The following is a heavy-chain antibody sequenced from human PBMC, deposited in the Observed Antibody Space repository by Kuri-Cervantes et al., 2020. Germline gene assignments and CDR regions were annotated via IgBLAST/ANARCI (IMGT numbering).Heavy chain of an antibody. J-gene: IGHJ4*02. CDR1: GGSISSGNYY. D-gene: IGHD3-10*01. Sequence: SETLSLTCTVSGGSISSGNYYWSWIRQPPGKGLEWIGYIYDRGSTNYNPSLKSRVTISVDTSKNQFSLKLSSVTAADTAVYYCARAGRYYYGSGSLPLDYWGQGTLVTVSS. CDR3: ARAGRYYYGSGSLPLDY. V-gene: IGHV4-30-4*01. CDR2: IYDRGST.